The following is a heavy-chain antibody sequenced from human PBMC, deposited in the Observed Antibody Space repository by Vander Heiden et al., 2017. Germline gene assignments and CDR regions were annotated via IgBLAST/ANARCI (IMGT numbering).Heavy chain of an antibody. D-gene: IGHD2-21*01. CDR1: GFTFSSYG. CDR3: ARDRVKNYYYGMDV. CDR2: IWYDGSNK. V-gene: IGHV3-33*01. J-gene: IGHJ6*02. Sequence: QVQLVESGGGVVQPGRSLRLSCAASGFTFSSYGMHWGRQAPGKGLEWVAVIWYDGSNKYYADSVKGRFTISRDNSKNTLYLQMNSLRAEDTAVYYCARDRVKNYYYGMDVWGQGTTVTVSS.